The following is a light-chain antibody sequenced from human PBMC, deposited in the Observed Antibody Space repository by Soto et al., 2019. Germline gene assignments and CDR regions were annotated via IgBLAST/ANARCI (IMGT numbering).Light chain of an antibody. CDR1: QSVSSNY. CDR3: QHYGSSPT. V-gene: IGKV3-20*01. Sequence: EIVLTQSPGTLSLSPGEGATLSCRASQSVSSNYLAWYQQKPGQAPRLLIYGASSRAAGIPGKFSGSGSGTDFTLTISRLEAEYVAVYFCQHYGSSPTFGLGTKLEIK. J-gene: IGKJ2*01. CDR2: GAS.